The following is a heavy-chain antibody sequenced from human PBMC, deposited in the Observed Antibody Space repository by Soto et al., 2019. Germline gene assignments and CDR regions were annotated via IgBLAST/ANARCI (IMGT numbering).Heavy chain of an antibody. Sequence: QVQLVQSGAEVKKPGASVKVSCKASGYTFTSYVISWVRQAPGQGLEWMGWISAYNGNTNYAQKLQDRVTMTTDTSPSTVYKELRGLRSDATAVYYSARAIPVGATRPGAFDFWCQWTIVTVSA. J-gene: IGHJ3*01. CDR2: ISAYNGNT. D-gene: IGHD1-26*01. V-gene: IGHV1-18*04. CDR1: GYTFTSYV. CDR3: ARAIPVGATRPGAFDF.